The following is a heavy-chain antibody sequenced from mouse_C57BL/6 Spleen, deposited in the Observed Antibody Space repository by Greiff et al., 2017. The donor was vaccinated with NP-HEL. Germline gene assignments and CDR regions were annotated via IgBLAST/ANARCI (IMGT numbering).Heavy chain of an antibody. CDR3: ARRVTLGPYWYFDV. CDR1: GYSFTSYY. V-gene: IGHV1-66*01. D-gene: IGHD4-1*01. Sequence: QVQLKQSGPELVKPGASVKISCKASGYSFTSYYIHWVKQRPGQGLEWIGWIYPGSGNTKYNEKFKGKATLTADTSSSTAYMQLSSLTSEDSAVYYCARRVTLGPYWYFDVWGTGTTVTVSS. CDR2: IYPGSGNT. J-gene: IGHJ1*03.